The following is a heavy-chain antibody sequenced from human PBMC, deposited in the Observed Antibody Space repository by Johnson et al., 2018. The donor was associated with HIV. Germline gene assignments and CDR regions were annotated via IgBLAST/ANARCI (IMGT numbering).Heavy chain of an antibody. V-gene: IGHV3-74*01. CDR1: GFTFSTYW. J-gene: IGHJ3*02. CDR2: INSDGSST. Sequence: VQLVESGGGLVQPGGSLRLSCAASGFTFSTYWMHWVRQAPGKGLVWVSRINSDGSSTSYADSVKGRFTISRDNAKNTLYLQMNSLRAEDTAVYYCAKDQRGWFIAGAFDMWGQGTMVTVSS. CDR3: AKDQRGWFIAGAFDM. D-gene: IGHD3-16*02.